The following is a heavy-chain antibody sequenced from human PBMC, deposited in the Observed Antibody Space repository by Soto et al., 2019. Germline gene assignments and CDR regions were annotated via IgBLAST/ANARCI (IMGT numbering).Heavy chain of an antibody. J-gene: IGHJ3*02. V-gene: IGHV3-30*18. CDR3: AKGRVGAFDI. CDR2: ISYDGSNK. CDR1: GFTFSSYG. Sequence: QVQLVESGGGVVQPGRSLRLSCAASGFTFSSYGMHWVRQAPGKGLEWVAVISYDGSNKYYADSVKGRFTISRDNSKNTLYLQMNSLRAEDTAVYYCAKGRVGAFDIWGQGTMVTVSS.